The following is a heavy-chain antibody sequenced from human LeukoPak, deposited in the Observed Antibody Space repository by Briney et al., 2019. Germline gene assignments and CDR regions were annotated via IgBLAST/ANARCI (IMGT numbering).Heavy chain of an antibody. CDR2: ISGSGGNT. J-gene: IGHJ6*02. V-gene: IGHV3-23*01. CDR1: GFTFSSNV. CDR3: AKDSGSGWYQYGMDV. Sequence: GGSLRLSCAASGFTFSSNVMSWVRQAPGKGLEWVSAISGSGGNTFYADSVKGRFTISRDNSKNTLYLQMNRLRVEDTAVYYCAKDSGSGWYQYGMDVWGQGTTVTVSS. D-gene: IGHD6-19*01.